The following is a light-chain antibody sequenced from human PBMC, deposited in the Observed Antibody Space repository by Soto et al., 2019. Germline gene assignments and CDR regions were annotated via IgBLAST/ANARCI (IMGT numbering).Light chain of an antibody. Sequence: EIVMTQSPATLSVSPGERATLSCRASQRVGSDLAWYQRKPGQAPRLVIYDIFTRATGVPTRISGSGSVTEFTLTISSLQSEYLAVYSWQRYNNFPLTVGVGTKLESK. CDR2: DIF. CDR1: QRVGSD. V-gene: IGKV3D-15*01. CDR3: QRYNNFPLT. J-gene: IGKJ4*01.